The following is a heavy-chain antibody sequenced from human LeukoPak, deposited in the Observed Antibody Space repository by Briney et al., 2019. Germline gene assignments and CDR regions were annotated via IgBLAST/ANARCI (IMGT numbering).Heavy chain of an antibody. CDR1: GFTFSSYE. CDR3: ARPPPRIAAAGTDYYYDSSGYYGDAFDI. V-gene: IGHV3-48*03. Sequence: SLKISCAASGFTFSSYEMNWVRQAPGKGLEWVSYISSSGSTLYYADSVKGRFTISRDNAKNSLYLQMNSLRAEDTAVYYCARPPPRIAAAGTDYYYDSSGYYGDAFDIWGQGTMVTVSS. CDR2: ISSSGSTL. J-gene: IGHJ3*02. D-gene: IGHD3-22*01.